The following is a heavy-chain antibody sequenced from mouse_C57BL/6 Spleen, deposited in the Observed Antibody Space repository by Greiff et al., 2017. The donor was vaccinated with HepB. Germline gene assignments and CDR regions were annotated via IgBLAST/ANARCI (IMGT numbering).Heavy chain of an antibody. V-gene: IGHV5-9*01. J-gene: IGHJ4*01. CDR3: ARPLYSNYDPLGY. D-gene: IGHD2-5*01. CDR1: GFTFSSYT. Sequence: DVHLVESGGGLVKPGGSLKLSCAASGFTFSSYTMSWVRQTPEKRLEWVATISGGGGNTYYPDSVKGRFTISRDNAKNTLYLQMSSLRSEDTALYYCARPLYSNYDPLGYWGQGTSVTVSS. CDR2: ISGGGGNT.